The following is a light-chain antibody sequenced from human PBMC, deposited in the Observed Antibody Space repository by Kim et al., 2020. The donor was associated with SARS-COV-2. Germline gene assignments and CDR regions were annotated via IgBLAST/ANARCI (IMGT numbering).Light chain of an antibody. Sequence: PGERATLSCRASQSVSSSYLAWYQQKLGQAPRLLIYGASSRATGIPDRFSGSGSGTDFTLTISRLEPEDFAVYYCQQYGSSPLTFGGGTKV. CDR1: QSVSSSY. CDR3: QQYGSSPLT. J-gene: IGKJ4*01. V-gene: IGKV3-20*01. CDR2: GAS.